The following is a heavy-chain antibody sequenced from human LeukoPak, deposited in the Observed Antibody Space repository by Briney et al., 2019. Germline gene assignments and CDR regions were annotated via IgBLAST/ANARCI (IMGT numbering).Heavy chain of an antibody. J-gene: IGHJ6*02. V-gene: IGHV3-74*01. CDR1: GFAFSRSW. CDR3: ASDGAYAMAV. Sequence: GRSLRLSCAASGFAFSRSWIHWVRQAPGKGLVWVSHINHDATRTTYADSVRGRFTISRDNAKNTVSLQMNSLRAEDTAVYYCASDGAYAMAVWGQGTTVTVSS. CDR2: INHDATRT. D-gene: IGHD1-26*01.